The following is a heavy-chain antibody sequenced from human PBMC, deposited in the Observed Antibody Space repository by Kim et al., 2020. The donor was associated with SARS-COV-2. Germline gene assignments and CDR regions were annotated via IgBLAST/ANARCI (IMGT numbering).Heavy chain of an antibody. Sequence: GGSLRLSCAASGLTFSRYAMSWVRQAPGKGLEWVSSISGSGGTTYYADTVKGRFTMSRDNSKNTLYLQMNSLRAEDTAVYYCAKDQGPVAVGGGAFEHWGPGTLVTVSS. J-gene: IGHJ4*02. V-gene: IGHV3-23*01. CDR2: ISGSGGTT. CDR1: GLTFSRYA. CDR3: AKDQGPVAVGGGAFEH. D-gene: IGHD6-19*01.